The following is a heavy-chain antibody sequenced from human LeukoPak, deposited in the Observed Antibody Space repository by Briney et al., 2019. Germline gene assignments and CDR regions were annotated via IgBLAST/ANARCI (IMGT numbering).Heavy chain of an antibody. J-gene: IGHJ5*02. CDR2: INHSGST. V-gene: IGHV4-34*01. CDR1: GGSFSGYY. CDR3: ARGVGPDYSYVGVWFDP. Sequence: SETLSLTCAVYGGSFSGYYWSWIRQPPGKGLEWIGEINHSGSTNYSPSLKSRVTISVDTSKNQFSLKLSSVTAADTAVYYCARGVGPDYSYVGVWFDPWGQGTLVTVSS. D-gene: IGHD2-21*01.